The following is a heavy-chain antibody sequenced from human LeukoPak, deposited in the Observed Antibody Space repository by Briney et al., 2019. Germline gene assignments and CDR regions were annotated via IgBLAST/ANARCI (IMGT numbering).Heavy chain of an antibody. Sequence: PGRSLRLSCAASGFTFDDYAMHWVRQAPGKGLEWVSGISWNSGSIGYADSVKGRFTISRDNAKNSLYLQMNSLRAEDTAVYYCAKDFRGCSDYWGQGTLVTVSS. D-gene: IGHD3-10*02. V-gene: IGHV3-9*01. J-gene: IGHJ4*02. CDR2: ISWNSGSI. CDR3: AKDFRGCSDY. CDR1: GFTFDDYA.